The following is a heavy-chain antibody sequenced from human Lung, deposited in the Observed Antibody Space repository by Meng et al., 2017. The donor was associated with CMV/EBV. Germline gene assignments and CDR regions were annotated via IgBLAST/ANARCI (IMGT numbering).Heavy chain of an antibody. V-gene: IGHV1-18*01. D-gene: IGHD5-12*01. CDR2: INTYSGDT. CDR1: GYTFSSFG. Sequence: ASXXVSXKASGYTFSSFGITWVRQAPGQGLEWMGWINTYSGDTKYPQKLQGRVTMTTDKSTSTAYMELRSLRSDDTAVYYCAGHRPPYAGGDCGCFCISGVDPXGQGXLVTVSS. J-gene: IGHJ5*02. CDR3: AGHRPPYAGGDCGCFCISGVDP.